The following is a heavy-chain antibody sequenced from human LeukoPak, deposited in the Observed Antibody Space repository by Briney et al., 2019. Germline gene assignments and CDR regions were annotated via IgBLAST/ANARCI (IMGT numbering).Heavy chain of an antibody. Sequence: SETLSLTCAVYGGSFSCYYCSWIRQPPGKGLEWIGEINHSGSTNYNPSLKSRVTISVDTSKNQFSLKLSSVTAADTAVYYCARGVVVVPAATGAWFDTWGQGTLVTVSS. J-gene: IGHJ5*02. CDR3: ARGVVVVPAATGAWFDT. V-gene: IGHV4-34*01. D-gene: IGHD2-2*01. CDR1: GGSFSCYY. CDR2: INHSGST.